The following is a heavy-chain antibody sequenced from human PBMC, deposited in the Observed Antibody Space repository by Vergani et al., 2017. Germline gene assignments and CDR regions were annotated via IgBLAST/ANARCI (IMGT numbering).Heavy chain of an antibody. CDR2: IYHSGST. CDR1: GGSISSGGYS. D-gene: IGHD6-6*01. V-gene: IGHV4-30-2*01. Sequence: QLQLQESGSGLVKPSQTLSLTCAVSGGSISSGGYSWSWIRQPPGKGLEWIGYIYHSGSTYYNPSLKSRVTISVDRSKYQFSLKLSSVTAADTAVYYCARGFESSSSWSKSGWFDPWGQGTLVTVSS. CDR3: ARGFESSSSWSKSGWFDP. J-gene: IGHJ5*02.